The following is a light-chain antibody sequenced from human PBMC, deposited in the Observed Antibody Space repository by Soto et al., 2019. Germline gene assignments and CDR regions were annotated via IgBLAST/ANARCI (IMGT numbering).Light chain of an antibody. V-gene: IGLV2-8*01. J-gene: IGLJ2*01. CDR1: SSDIGNYDY. Sequence: QSALTQPPSASGSPGQSVTISCTGTSSDIGNYDYVSWYQQHPDKAPKLMIYEVSKRPSGVSDRFSGSKSGNTASLTVSGVQAEDEADYYCSSYAGSNKFVIFGGGTKLTVL. CDR2: EVS. CDR3: SSYAGSNKFVI.